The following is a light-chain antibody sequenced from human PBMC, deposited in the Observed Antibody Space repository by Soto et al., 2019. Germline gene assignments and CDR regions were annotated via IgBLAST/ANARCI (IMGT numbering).Light chain of an antibody. CDR3: QQYGSSPLWT. CDR2: GAS. Sequence: EIVLTQSPGTLYSSPGERATLSCRASQSVSSSYLAWYQQKPGQAPRLLIYGASSRATGIPDRFSGSGSGTDFTLTISRLEPEDFAVYYCQQYGSSPLWTFGQGTKVEIK. J-gene: IGKJ1*01. CDR1: QSVSSSY. V-gene: IGKV3-20*01.